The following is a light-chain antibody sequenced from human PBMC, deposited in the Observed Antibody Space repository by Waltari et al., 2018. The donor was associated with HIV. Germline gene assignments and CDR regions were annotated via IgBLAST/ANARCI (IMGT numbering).Light chain of an antibody. CDR1: SLRSNS. Sequence: SSELTQDPAVSVALGQTVRITCQGDSLRSNSASWYQQRPGQAPELVIYGTNNRPSGIPDRFSGSGSGNTASLAITGTQAEDEADYYCNSRDTSGQELFGGGTKLTVL. CDR3: NSRDTSGQEL. V-gene: IGLV3-19*01. CDR2: GTN. J-gene: IGLJ2*01.